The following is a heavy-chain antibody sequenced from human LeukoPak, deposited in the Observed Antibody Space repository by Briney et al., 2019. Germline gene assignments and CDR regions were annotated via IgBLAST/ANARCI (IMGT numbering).Heavy chain of an antibody. CDR2: IGTAGDT. V-gene: IGHV3-13*01. CDR3: AKDSTSSSWQLGYNWFDP. J-gene: IGHJ5*02. Sequence: GGSLRLSCAASGFTFSSYDMHWVRQATGKGLEWVSAIGTAGDTYYPGSVKGRFTISRENAKNSLYLQMNSLRAGDTAVYYCAKDSTSSSWQLGYNWFDPWGQGTLVTVSP. CDR1: GFTFSSYD. D-gene: IGHD6-13*01.